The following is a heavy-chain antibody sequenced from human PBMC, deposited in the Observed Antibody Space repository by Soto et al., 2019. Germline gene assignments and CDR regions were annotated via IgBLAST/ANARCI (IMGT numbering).Heavy chain of an antibody. J-gene: IGHJ4*02. V-gene: IGHV3-23*01. CDR2: VRGRDGST. Sequence: EVQLLESGGGLVQPGASLGLSCAASGFTFTTFDMSWARQAPGKGLEWVSVVRGRDGSTSYADSLKGRFTISKDSSKNRLYLQMNSLRAEDTALYCCAQGAWLDYWGQGTLVTVSS. CDR3: AQGAWLDY. D-gene: IGHD1-26*01. CDR1: GFTFTTFD.